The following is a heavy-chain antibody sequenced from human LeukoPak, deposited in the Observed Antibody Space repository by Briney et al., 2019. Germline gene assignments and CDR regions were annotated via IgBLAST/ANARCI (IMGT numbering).Heavy chain of an antibody. J-gene: IGHJ5*02. Sequence: ASVRVSCKASGYIFTSYGISWVRQAPGQGLEWMGWISAYYGNTNYAQKLQGRVTMTTDTSTSTAYMELRSLRSDGTAVYYCARAPYYYDNSGYYYFDPWGQGTLVTVSS. CDR1: GYIFTSYG. CDR2: ISAYYGNT. D-gene: IGHD3-22*01. CDR3: ARAPYYYDNSGYYYFDP. V-gene: IGHV1-18*01.